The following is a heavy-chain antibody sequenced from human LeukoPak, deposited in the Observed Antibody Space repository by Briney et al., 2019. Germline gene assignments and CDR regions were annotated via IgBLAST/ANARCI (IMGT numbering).Heavy chain of an antibody. Sequence: GGSLRLSCAASGFTFSSYGMHWVRQAPGKGLEWVAVISYDGSNKYYADSVKGRFTISRDNSKNTLYLQMNSLRAEDTAVYYCAKSIGTWQQLPSGYFDYWGQGTLVTVSS. D-gene: IGHD6-13*01. CDR3: AKSIGTWQQLPSGYFDY. J-gene: IGHJ4*02. CDR1: GFTFSSYG. CDR2: ISYDGSNK. V-gene: IGHV3-30*18.